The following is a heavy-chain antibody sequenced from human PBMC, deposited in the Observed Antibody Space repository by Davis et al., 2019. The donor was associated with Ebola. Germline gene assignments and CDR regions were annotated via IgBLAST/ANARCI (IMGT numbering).Heavy chain of an antibody. CDR2: MNPNSGNT. D-gene: IGHD6-13*01. J-gene: IGHJ5*02. CDR3: ARDAHGTIIAAGGISTYWFDP. CDR1: GYTFTSYD. Sequence: ASVKVSCKASGYTFTSYDINWVRQATGQGLEWMGWMNPNSGNTGYAQKFQGRVTMTRNTSISTAYMELSSLRSEDTAVYYCARDAHGTIIAAGGISTYWFDPWGQGTLVTVSS. V-gene: IGHV1-8*01.